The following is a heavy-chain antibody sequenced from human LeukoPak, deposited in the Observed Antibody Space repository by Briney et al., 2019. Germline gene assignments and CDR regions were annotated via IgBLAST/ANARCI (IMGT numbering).Heavy chain of an antibody. V-gene: IGHV4-34*01. D-gene: IGHD3-22*01. Sequence: SETLSLNCAVYGGSFSGYYWSWLRQPPGKGLEWIGEINHSGSTNSNPSLKSRVTVSVDTSKNLFSLKLSSVTAADTAVYYCARAGPPDDSSGFDAFDMWGQGTMVTVSS. CDR1: GGSFSGYY. J-gene: IGHJ3*02. CDR2: INHSGST. CDR3: ARAGPPDDSSGFDAFDM.